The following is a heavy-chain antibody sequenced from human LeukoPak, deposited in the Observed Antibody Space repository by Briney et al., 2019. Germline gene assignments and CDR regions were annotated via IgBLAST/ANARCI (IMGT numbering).Heavy chain of an antibody. V-gene: IGHV4-34*01. CDR3: ARQGATRDFDY. CDR1: GGSFSGYY. Sequence: SETLSLTCAVYGGSFSGYYWSWIRQPPGKGLEWIGEINHSGSINYNPSLKSRVTISVDTSKNQFSLKLSSVTAADTAVYYCARQGATRDFDYWGQGTLVTVSS. D-gene: IGHD1-26*01. CDR2: INHSGSI. J-gene: IGHJ4*02.